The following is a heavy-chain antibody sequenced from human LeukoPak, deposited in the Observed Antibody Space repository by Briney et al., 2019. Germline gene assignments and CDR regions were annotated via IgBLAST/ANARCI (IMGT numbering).Heavy chain of an antibody. J-gene: IGHJ5*02. CDR1: GASISSSSFY. CDR3: AKNGGGSLNWFDP. D-gene: IGHD1-26*01. Sequence: SETLSLTCTVSGASISSSSFYWGWIRQPPGKGLEWIGSIYYSGGTRYNPSLKSRLTMSLDTSNNQFSLRLSSVTAADTAVYYCAKNGGGSLNWFDPWGQGSLVTVSS. V-gene: IGHV4-39*07. CDR2: IYYSGGT.